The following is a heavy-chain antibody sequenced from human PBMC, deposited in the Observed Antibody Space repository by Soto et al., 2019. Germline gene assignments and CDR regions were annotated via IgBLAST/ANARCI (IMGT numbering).Heavy chain of an antibody. Sequence: QVQLVESGGGVVQPGRSLRLSCAASGFTFSSYGMHWVRQAPGKGLEWVAVISYDGSNKYYADSVKGRFTISRDNSKKTLYLQMNSLRAEDTAVYYCAKGVGRYCTNGVCYIPYHWGQGTLVTVSS. V-gene: IGHV3-30*18. J-gene: IGHJ4*02. CDR1: GFTFSSYG. D-gene: IGHD2-8*01. CDR2: ISYDGSNK. CDR3: AKGVGRYCTNGVCYIPYH.